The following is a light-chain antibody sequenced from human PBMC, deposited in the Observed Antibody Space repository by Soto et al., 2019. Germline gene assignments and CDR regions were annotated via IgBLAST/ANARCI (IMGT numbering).Light chain of an antibody. J-gene: IGKJ1*01. CDR3: QQYNNAAQT. CDR1: QSVSSN. Sequence: EILVRKSKAPVSVSQVKIVNLSFRASQSVSSNLAWYQQKPGQAPRLLIYGASKRATGFPARFSGSGSGADVTLTSSRLPSEDFVVYYWQQYNNAAQTFGQGTKVEIK. CDR2: GAS. V-gene: IGKV3-15*01.